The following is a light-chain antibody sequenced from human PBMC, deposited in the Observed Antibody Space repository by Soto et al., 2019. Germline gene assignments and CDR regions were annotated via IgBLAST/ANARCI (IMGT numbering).Light chain of an antibody. CDR1: SSDVGGYHY. V-gene: IGLV2-11*01. CDR2: DVN. J-gene: IGLJ2*01. CDR3: CSYAGSYTLV. Sequence: QSSLTQLRSVSGSPGQSVTLSCTGTSSDVGGYHYVSWYQHHPGKAPKIIIYDVNKRPSGVPDRFSGSKSGNTASLTISGLQTEDEADYYCCSYAGSYTLVFGGGTKVTVL.